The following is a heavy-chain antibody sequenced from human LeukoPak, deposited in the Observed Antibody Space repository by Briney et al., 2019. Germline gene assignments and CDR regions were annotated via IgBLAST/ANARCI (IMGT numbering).Heavy chain of an antibody. D-gene: IGHD3-9*01. V-gene: IGHV4-59*01. CDR2: ISDSGSP. CDR3: ARDHWLLSSKTWYYYGMDV. Sequence: SETLSLTCTVSGGSISSSYWSWIRQPPGKGLGWIGYISDSGSPDYSPSLKSRVTILADTSKNQFSLTLTSVTAADTAVYYCARDHWLLSSKTWYYYGMDVWGQGTTVTVSS. CDR1: GGSISSSY. J-gene: IGHJ6*02.